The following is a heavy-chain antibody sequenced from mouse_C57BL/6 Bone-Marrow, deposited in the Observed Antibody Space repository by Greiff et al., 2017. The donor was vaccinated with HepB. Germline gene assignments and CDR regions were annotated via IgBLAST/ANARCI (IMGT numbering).Heavy chain of an antibody. CDR3: ARQDGNLDY. D-gene: IGHD2-1*01. CDR1: GFTFSDYY. J-gene: IGHJ4*01. Sequence: EVMLVESGGGLVQPGGSLKLSCAASGFTFSDYYMYWVRQTPEKRLEWVAYISNGGGSTYYPDTVKGRFTISRDNAKNTLYLQMSRLKSEDTAMYYCARQDGNLDYWGQGTSVTVSS. V-gene: IGHV5-12*01. CDR2: ISNGGGST.